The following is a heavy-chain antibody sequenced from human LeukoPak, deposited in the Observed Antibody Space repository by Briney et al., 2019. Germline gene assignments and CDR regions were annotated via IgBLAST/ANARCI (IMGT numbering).Heavy chain of an antibody. D-gene: IGHD5-12*01. Sequence: SETLSLTCTVSSGSISTSNYYWGWVRQPPGKGLEWNGSIYHSGSTYYNPSLKSRVTIAVETSKNQFSLKLSSVTAADKAVYYCARSCRILDIVATIRARLGGNGFDIWGQGTMVTVSS. V-gene: IGHV4-39*07. CDR3: ARSCRILDIVATIRARLGGNGFDI. CDR2: IYHSGST. CDR1: SGSISTSNYY. J-gene: IGHJ3*02.